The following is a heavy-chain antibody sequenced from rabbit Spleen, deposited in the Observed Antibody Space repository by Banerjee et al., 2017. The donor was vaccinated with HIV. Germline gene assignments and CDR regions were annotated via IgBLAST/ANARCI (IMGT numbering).Heavy chain of an antibody. CDR3: ARDSSTSFSTYGMDL. D-gene: IGHD1-1*01. CDR2: IYPGSSGNT. Sequence: QSLEESGGDLVKPGASLTLTCTASGFSFSSSHWICWVRQAPGKGLEWIACIYPGSSGNTYSATWAKGRFTISKTSSTTVTLQMTSLTAADTATYFCARDSSTSFSTYGMDLWGPGTLVTVS. V-gene: IGHV1S40*01. CDR1: GFSFSSSHW. J-gene: IGHJ6*01.